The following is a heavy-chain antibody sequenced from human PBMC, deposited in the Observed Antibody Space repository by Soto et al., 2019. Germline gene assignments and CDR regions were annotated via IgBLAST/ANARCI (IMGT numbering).Heavy chain of an antibody. V-gene: IGHV1-18*01. CDR3: ARDPSPSYRYYDFWSGYSHDAFDI. Sequence: QVQLVQSGAEVKKPGASVKVSCKASGYTFTSYGISWVRQAPGQGLEWMGWISAYNGNTNYAQKLQGRVTMTTDTSTSTAYMELRSLRSDDTAVYYCARDPSPSYRYYDFWSGYSHDAFDIWGQGTMVTVSS. CDR1: GYTFTSYG. D-gene: IGHD3-3*01. CDR2: ISAYNGNT. J-gene: IGHJ3*02.